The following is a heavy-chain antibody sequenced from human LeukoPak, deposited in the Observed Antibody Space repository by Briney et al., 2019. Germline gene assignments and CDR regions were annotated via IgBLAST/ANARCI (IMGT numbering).Heavy chain of an antibody. CDR2: INPNSGGT. Sequence: ASMTVSCKASGYTFTGYYMHWVRQAPGQGLEWMGWINPNSGGTNYAQKFSGRVTMTRDTSISTAYMELSRLRSDDTAVYYCARDEGYYGSGSYRPYYYYYMDVWGKGTTVTVSS. D-gene: IGHD3-10*01. CDR1: GYTFTGYY. V-gene: IGHV1-2*02. J-gene: IGHJ6*03. CDR3: ARDEGYYGSGSYRPYYYYYMDV.